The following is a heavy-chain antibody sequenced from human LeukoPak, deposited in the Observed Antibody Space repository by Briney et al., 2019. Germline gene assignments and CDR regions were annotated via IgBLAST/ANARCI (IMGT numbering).Heavy chain of an antibody. Sequence: SVKVSCKASGGTFSSYAISWVRQAPGQGLEWMGRIIPILGIANYAQKSQGRVTITADKSTSTAYMELSSLRSEDTAVYYCARAGPYYYDSSGYSDDYWGQGTLVTVSS. D-gene: IGHD3-22*01. CDR2: IIPILGIA. J-gene: IGHJ4*02. CDR3: ARAGPYYYDSSGYSDDY. V-gene: IGHV1-69*04. CDR1: GGTFSSYA.